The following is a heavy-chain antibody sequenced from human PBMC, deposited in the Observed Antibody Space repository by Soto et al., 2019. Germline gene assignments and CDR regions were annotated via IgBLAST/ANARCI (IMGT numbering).Heavy chain of an antibody. Sequence: KISCNGAGYIFTGYWGGWVRQMPGKGLEWMGVMNPGDSDTRYSPSFQGQVTISADQSISTAYLQWSSLKASDTAMYYCARGPLRDRLEYWGQGTLVTVSS. V-gene: IGHV5-51*01. J-gene: IGHJ4*02. CDR3: ARGPLRDRLEY. CDR1: GYIFTGYW. CDR2: MNPGDSDT. D-gene: IGHD3-10*01.